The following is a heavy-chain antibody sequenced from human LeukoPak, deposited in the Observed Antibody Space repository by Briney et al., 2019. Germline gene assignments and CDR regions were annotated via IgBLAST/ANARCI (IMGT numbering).Heavy chain of an antibody. CDR3: ARGVKKGEWFGELSGYYGMDV. CDR2: INHSGST. V-gene: IGHV4-34*01. CDR1: GGSFSNYY. D-gene: IGHD3-10*01. Sequence: MSSETLSLTCAVYGGSFSNYYWSWIRQAPGKGLEWIGEINHSGSTNYNPSLKSRVTISGDTSKNQFSLKLSSVTAADTAMYYCARGVKKGEWFGELSGYYGMDVWDQGTTVTVSS. J-gene: IGHJ6*02.